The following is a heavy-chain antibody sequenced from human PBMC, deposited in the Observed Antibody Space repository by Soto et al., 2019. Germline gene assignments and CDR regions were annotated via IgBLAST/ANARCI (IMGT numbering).Heavy chain of an antibody. CDR1: GYTFTSYG. J-gene: IGHJ4*02. D-gene: IGHD3-10*01. CDR2: INPGNGNT. CDR3: ARDIVVRGVITSYFDY. V-gene: IGHV1-3*01. Sequence: ASVKVSCKASGYTFTSYGMNRVRQAPGRGLEWMGWINPGNGNTNYAQKFQGRVTITADESTSTAYMELSSLRSEDTAVYYCARDIVVRGVITSYFDYWGQGTLVTVSS.